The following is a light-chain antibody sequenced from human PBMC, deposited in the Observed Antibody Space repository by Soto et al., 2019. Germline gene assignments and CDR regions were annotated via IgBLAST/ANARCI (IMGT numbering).Light chain of an antibody. CDR3: QQYNNWPPSFT. V-gene: IGKV3-15*01. CDR2: GAS. J-gene: IGKJ4*01. CDR1: QSVSSN. Sequence: EIVMTQSPATLSVSPGERATLSCRASQSVSSNLAWYQQKPGQAPRLLIYGASTRATGIPARFSGRGSGTEFTLTISSLQSEDFAVYYCQQYNNWPPSFTFGGGTKVEIK.